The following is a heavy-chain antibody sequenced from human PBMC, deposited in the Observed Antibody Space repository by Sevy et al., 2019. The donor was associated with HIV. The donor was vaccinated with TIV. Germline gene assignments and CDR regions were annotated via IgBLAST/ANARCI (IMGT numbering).Heavy chain of an antibody. D-gene: IGHD4-17*01. CDR2: IYSGGST. J-gene: IGHJ6*02. Sequence: GGSLRLSCAASGFTVSSNYMSWVRQAPGKGLEWVSVIYSGGSTYYADSVKGRFTISRDNSKNTLYFQMNSLRAEDTAVYYCATGYGDYGYYYYGMDVWGQGTTVTVSS. CDR3: ATGYGDYGYYYYGMDV. V-gene: IGHV3-53*01. CDR1: GFTVSSNY.